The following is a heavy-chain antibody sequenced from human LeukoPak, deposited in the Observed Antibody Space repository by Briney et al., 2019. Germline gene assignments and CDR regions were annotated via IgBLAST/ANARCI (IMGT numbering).Heavy chain of an antibody. Sequence: PGGSLRLSCAASGFTFSSYWMSWVRQAPGKGLERVASIKQDGGETFYVDSVKGRFTISRDNAKNSLYLQMNSLRAEDTAVYYCAREDHSNYNYWGQGTLVTVSS. V-gene: IGHV3-7*01. CDR3: AREDHSNYNY. J-gene: IGHJ4*02. CDR1: GFTFSSYW. D-gene: IGHD4-11*01. CDR2: IKQDGGET.